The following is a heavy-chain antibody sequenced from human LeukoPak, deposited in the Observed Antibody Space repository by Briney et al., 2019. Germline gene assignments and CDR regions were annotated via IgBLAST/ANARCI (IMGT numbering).Heavy chain of an antibody. CDR3: AKYYDSSGYYFFGY. CDR1: GFTFSSYA. D-gene: IGHD3-22*01. J-gene: IGHJ4*02. Sequence: GGSLRLSCAASGFTFSSYAMSWARQAPGKGLEWVSTIRGSGHSTYYADSVKGRFTISRDNSKDTLYLQMNSLRAEDTAVYYCAKYYDSSGYYFFGYWGQGTLVTVSS. V-gene: IGHV3-23*01. CDR2: IRGSGHST.